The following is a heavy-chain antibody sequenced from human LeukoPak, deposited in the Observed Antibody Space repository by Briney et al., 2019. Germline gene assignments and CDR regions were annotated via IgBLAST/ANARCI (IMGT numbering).Heavy chain of an antibody. CDR1: GFNFSTFG. CDR2: ISGTGRTT. Sequence: GGSLRLSCGASGFNFSTFGLSWVRQSPGKGLEWVSAISGTGRTTLYADSVKGRFTISRDNSKNTLYLQMNSLRADDTAVYYCTKGRESLWFGELPNYFDPWGQGTLVVVSS. D-gene: IGHD3-10*01. J-gene: IGHJ5*02. V-gene: IGHV3-23*01. CDR3: TKGRESLWFGELPNYFDP.